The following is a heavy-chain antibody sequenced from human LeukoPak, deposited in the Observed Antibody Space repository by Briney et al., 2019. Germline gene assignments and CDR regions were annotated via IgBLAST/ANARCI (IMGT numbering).Heavy chain of an antibody. V-gene: IGHV4-39*01. D-gene: IGHD6-19*01. Sequence: SETLSLTCTVSGGSISSSSYYWGWIRQPPGKGLEWIGSIYYSGSTYYNPSLKSRVTISVDTSKNQFSLKLSSVTAADTAVYYCARGRQWLVHYFDYWGQGTLVTVSS. CDR1: GGSISSSSYY. CDR3: ARGRQWLVHYFDY. J-gene: IGHJ4*02. CDR2: IYYSGST.